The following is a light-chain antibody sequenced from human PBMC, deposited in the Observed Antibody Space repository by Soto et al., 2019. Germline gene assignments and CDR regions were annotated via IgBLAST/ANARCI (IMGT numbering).Light chain of an antibody. CDR2: KTS. CDR1: QTIYDW. Sequence: DIQMTQSPSTLSASVGDRVTITCRASQTIYDWLAWYQQKPGKAPKLLIYKTSNLQSGVPSRFSGSASGTYFTLTISTLQPDDFATYYCQQYNIYWTFGQGTKVEIK. J-gene: IGKJ1*01. V-gene: IGKV1-5*03. CDR3: QQYNIYWT.